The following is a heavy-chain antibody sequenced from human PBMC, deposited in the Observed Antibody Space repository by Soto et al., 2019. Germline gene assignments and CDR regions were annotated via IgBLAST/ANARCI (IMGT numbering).Heavy chain of an antibody. CDR3: ARVGCVVTAPFYYYGMDV. D-gene: IGHD2-21*02. Sequence: ASVKVSCKASGGTFSSYAISWMRQAPGQGLEWMGIINPSGGSTSYAQKFQGRVTMTRDTSTSTVYMELSSLRSEDTAVYYCARVGCVVTAPFYYYGMDVWGQGTTVTVSS. CDR1: GGTFSSYA. CDR2: INPSGGST. J-gene: IGHJ6*02. V-gene: IGHV1-46*01.